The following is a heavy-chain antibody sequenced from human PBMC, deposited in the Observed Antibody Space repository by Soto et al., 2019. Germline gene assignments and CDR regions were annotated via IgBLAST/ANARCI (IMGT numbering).Heavy chain of an antibody. CDR2: IKQDGSKK. Sequence: GGSLRLSCAASGFTFSSYWLSWVRPAPGKGLEWVANIKQDGSKKYYVDSVKGRFTITRDNAKNTLYLQMNSLRAEDTAVYYCARTTYYDFWSGYYDAFDIWGQGTMVTVSS. V-gene: IGHV3-7*01. J-gene: IGHJ3*02. D-gene: IGHD3-3*01. CDR3: ARTTYYDFWSGYYDAFDI. CDR1: GFTFSSYW.